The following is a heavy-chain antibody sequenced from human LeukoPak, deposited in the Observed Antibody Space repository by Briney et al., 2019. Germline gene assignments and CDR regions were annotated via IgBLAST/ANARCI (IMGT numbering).Heavy chain of an antibody. J-gene: IGHJ4*02. CDR3: ARTDYDFWSSYPYFDY. V-gene: IGHV3-48*03. Sequence: GGSLRLSCAASGFTFISYELNWVRQAPGKGLEWVSYISSSGSTIYYADSVKGRFTIYRDNAKNSLYLQMNSLRAEDTAVYYCARTDYDFWSSYPYFDYWAQGTLVTVSS. D-gene: IGHD3-3*01. CDR1: GFTFISYE. CDR2: ISSSGSTI.